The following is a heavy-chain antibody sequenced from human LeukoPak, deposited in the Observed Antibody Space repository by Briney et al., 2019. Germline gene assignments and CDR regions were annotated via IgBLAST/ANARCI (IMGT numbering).Heavy chain of an antibody. CDR1: GGSISSSNW. V-gene: IGHV4-4*02. Sequence: SETLSLTCAVSGGSISSSNWWSWIRQPPGKGLEWIGEINHSGSTNYNPSLKSRVTISVDTSKNQFSLKLSSVTAADTAVYYCAGYSGWSYNWFDPWGQGTLVTVSS. D-gene: IGHD6-19*01. J-gene: IGHJ5*02. CDR3: AGYSGWSYNWFDP. CDR2: INHSGST.